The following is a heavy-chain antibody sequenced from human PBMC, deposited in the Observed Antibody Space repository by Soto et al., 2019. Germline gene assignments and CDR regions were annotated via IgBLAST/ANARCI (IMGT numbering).Heavy chain of an antibody. D-gene: IGHD5-18*01. V-gene: IGHV5-51*01. CDR1: GYSFTSYW. Sequence: VESLKISCKGSGYSFTSYWIGWVRQIPWKGLEWMGIIYPVESETRYSPSFQGQVTISADKSISTAYLQWSSLKASDTAMYYCARSPGIQLWYGFHACDTWGQQILFSASS. J-gene: IGHJ3*02. CDR3: ARSPGIQLWYGFHACDT. CDR2: IYPVESET.